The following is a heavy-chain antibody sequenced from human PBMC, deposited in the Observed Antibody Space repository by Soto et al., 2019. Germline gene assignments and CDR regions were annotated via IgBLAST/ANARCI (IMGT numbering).Heavy chain of an antibody. CDR3: ARGTTGSIAYCYESRAERLAY. J-gene: IGHJ4*02. CDR1: GGSFSGYY. V-gene: IGHV4-34*01. D-gene: IGHD3-22*01. Sequence: SETLSLTCAVYGGSFSGYYWTWIRQPPWKGLEWIGEINHSGTTKYNPSLESRVTISADTSKNQFSLRLTSVTAADTAVYYCARGTTGSIAYCYESRAERLAYWGQGALDTGSS. CDR2: INHSGTT.